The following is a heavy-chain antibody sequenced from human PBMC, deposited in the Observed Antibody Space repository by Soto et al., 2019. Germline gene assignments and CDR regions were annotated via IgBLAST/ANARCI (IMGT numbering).Heavy chain of an antibody. V-gene: IGHV4-59*01. Sequence: SETLSLTCTVSGGSIRGYSWCWIRQPPGKGLEWIGYIYYSGTTSYNPSLNSRVTMSVDTSKNQFSLKVNSVTAADTAVYYCARESYYGSGATVVAYWGQGTLVTVS. CDR2: IYYSGTT. D-gene: IGHD3-10*01. J-gene: IGHJ4*02. CDR1: GGSIRGYS. CDR3: ARESYYGSGATVVAY.